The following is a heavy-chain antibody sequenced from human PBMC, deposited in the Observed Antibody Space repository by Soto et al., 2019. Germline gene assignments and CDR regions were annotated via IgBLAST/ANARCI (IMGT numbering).Heavy chain of an antibody. CDR3: ARALGYSGYAGMDV. D-gene: IGHD5-12*01. Sequence: QVQLVQSGGEVKKPGASVKVSCKASGYTFTIYGINWVRQAPGQGLEWMGWISPDNANTNYAQKLQGRVTMTTDTSTSTAYTELRSLSSDDTAVYYCARALGYSGYAGMDVWGQGTTVTVSS. V-gene: IGHV1-18*01. J-gene: IGHJ6*02. CDR2: ISPDNANT. CDR1: GYTFTIYG.